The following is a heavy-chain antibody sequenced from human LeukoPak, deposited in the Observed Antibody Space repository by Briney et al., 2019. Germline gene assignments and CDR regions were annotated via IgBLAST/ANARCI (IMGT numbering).Heavy chain of an antibody. J-gene: IGHJ5*02. V-gene: IGHV1-2*02. CDR3: ARDVVYSSSSGWFDP. CDR2: INPNSGGT. CDR1: GYTFTGYY. Sequence: ASVKVSCKASGYTFTGYYMHWVRQAPGQGLEWMGWINPNSGGTNYAQKFQGRVTMTRDTSISTAYMELSRLRSDDTAVYYCARDVVYSSSSGWFDPWGQGTLVTVSS. D-gene: IGHD6-6*01.